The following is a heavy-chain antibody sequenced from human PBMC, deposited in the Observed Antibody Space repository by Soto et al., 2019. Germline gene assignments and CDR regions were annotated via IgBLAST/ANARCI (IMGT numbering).Heavy chain of an antibody. Sequence: PSETLSLTCTVSSVSIYSGSFHWGWIRQPPGKGLEWIGSINFSGSTYYNPSLKSRVTISVDTSKNQFSLNLRSVTAADTAVYYCARRHAPRYTTGNNHFDFWGQGSLVTVS. D-gene: IGHD1-1*01. J-gene: IGHJ4*02. V-gene: IGHV4-39*01. CDR2: INFSGST. CDR3: ARRHAPRYTTGNNHFDF. CDR1: SVSIYSGSFH.